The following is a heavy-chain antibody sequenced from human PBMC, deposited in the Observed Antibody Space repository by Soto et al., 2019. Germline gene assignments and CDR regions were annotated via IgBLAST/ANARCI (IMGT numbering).Heavy chain of an antibody. V-gene: IGHV4-59*01. CDR1: GGSISSYY. CDR3: AREYTKTVAGPTPYYFDY. CDR2: IYYSGST. Sequence: SETLSLTCTVSGGSISSYYWSWIRQPPGKGLEWIGYIYYSGSTNYNPSLKSRVTISVDTSKNQFSLKLSSVTAADTAVYYCAREYTKTVAGPTPYYFDYWGQGTLVTVSS. D-gene: IGHD6-19*01. J-gene: IGHJ4*02.